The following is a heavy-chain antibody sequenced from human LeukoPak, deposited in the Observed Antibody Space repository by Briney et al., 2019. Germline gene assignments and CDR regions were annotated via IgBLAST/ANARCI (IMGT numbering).Heavy chain of an antibody. CDR1: GFTFSSYA. V-gene: IGHV3-23*01. D-gene: IGHD3-10*01. J-gene: IGHJ4*02. CDR2: ITANGGGT. Sequence: GESLRLSCAASGFTFSSYAMSWVRQAPGKGLEWVSSITANGGGTYYADSVKGRFSISRDNSRNTLYLQVTSLRAEDTAVYYCTKLTSDSMVRGVTTDYWGQGTLVTVSS. CDR3: TKLTSDSMVRGVTTDY.